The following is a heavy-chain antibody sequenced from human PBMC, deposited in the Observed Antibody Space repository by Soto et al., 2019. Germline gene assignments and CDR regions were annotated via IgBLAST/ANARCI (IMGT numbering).Heavy chain of an antibody. CDR3: ARGSMATLYFDY. J-gene: IGHJ4*02. CDR2: IHHSGST. V-gene: IGHV4-31*03. Sequence: SSETLSLTCTVSGDSIDSSHYYWNWIRQHPEKGLEWIGYIHHSGSTYYNPSLKSRLAISVDTSRNQFSLKVSSVTAAVTAVYYCARGSMATLYFDYWGQGALVTVSS. D-gene: IGHD3-10*01. CDR1: GDSIDSSHYY.